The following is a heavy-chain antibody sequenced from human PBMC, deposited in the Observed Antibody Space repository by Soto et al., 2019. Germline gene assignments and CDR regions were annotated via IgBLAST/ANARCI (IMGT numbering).Heavy chain of an antibody. J-gene: IGHJ4*02. CDR3: AASDSSSWQHDY. D-gene: IGHD6-13*01. V-gene: IGHV1-69*01. Sequence: QVQLVQSGAELKKPGSSGRVSCKISGDSFSSYAISWVRQAPGEGLEWVGGIIPIFETANYAQNFQGRVTITAVESTTTAYMEVTRLRPEDTAIFYCAASDSSSWQHDYWGQGTLITVSS. CDR1: GDSFSSYA. CDR2: IIPIFETA.